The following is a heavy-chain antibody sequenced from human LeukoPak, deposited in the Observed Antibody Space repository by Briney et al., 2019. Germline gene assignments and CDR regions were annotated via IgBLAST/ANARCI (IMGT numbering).Heavy chain of an antibody. CDR2: IYSGGST. J-gene: IGHJ5*02. Sequence: GGSLRLSCAASGFTVSSSYMSWVRQAPGKGLEWVSVIYSGGSTYYADSVKGRFTISRGNSKNTLYLQMNSLRAEDTAVYYCARVRMVRGVNWFDPWGQGTLVTVSS. CDR3: ARVRMVRGVNWFDP. CDR1: GFTVSSSY. D-gene: IGHD3-10*01. V-gene: IGHV3-53*01.